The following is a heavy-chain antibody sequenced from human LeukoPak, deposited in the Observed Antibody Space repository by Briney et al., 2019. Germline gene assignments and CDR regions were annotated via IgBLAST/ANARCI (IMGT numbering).Heavy chain of an antibody. D-gene: IGHD5-24*01. V-gene: IGHV1-18*01. Sequence: ASVKVSCKASGYTFTSYGISWVRQAPGQGLDWMGWISAYNGNTNYAQKLQGRVTMTTDTSTSTAYMELRSLRSDDTTVYYCARVRRGYNYHYYYYYYMDVWGKGPRSPSP. CDR3: ARVRRGYNYHYYYYYYMDV. CDR1: GYTFTSYG. CDR2: ISAYNGNT. J-gene: IGHJ6*03.